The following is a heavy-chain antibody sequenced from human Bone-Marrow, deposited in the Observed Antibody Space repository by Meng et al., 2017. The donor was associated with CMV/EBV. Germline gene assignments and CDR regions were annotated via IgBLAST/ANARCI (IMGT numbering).Heavy chain of an antibody. CDR1: GYTFTGYY. D-gene: IGHD3-22*01. Sequence: LGHPGAEVKKPGATVKVSCKASGYTFTGYYMHWVRQAPGQGLEWMGWINPNSGGTNYAQKFQGRVTMTRDTSISTAYMELSRLRSDDTAVYYCARVGITMIAGDYWGQGTLVTVSS. V-gene: IGHV1-2*02. CDR3: ARVGITMIAGDY. J-gene: IGHJ4*02. CDR2: INPNSGGT.